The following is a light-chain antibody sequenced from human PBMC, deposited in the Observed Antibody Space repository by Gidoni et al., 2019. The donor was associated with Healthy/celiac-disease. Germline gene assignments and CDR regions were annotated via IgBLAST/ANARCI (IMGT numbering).Light chain of an antibody. CDR3: QQYGSSRT. J-gene: IGKJ2*01. CDR2: GAS. V-gene: IGKV3-20*01. Sequence: EIVLTPSPGTLSLSPGERATLPCRASQSVSSSDLAWYQQRPGQAPRLLIYGASSRATGIPDRFSGSGSGTDFTLTISRLEPEDFAVYYCQQYGSSRTFGQGTKLEIK. CDR1: QSVSSSD.